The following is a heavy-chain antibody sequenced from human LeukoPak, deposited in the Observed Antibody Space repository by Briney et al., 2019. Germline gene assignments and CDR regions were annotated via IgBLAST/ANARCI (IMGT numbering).Heavy chain of an antibody. CDR3: ARVGQQLVPQWYFDL. CDR1: GGSFSGYY. D-gene: IGHD6-13*01. Sequence: PSETLSLTCAVYGGSFSGYYWSWIRQPPGKGLEWIGYIYYSGSTYYNPSLKSRVTISVDTSKNRFSLRVNSVTAADTAVYYCARVGQQLVPQWYFDLWGRGTLVTVSS. J-gene: IGHJ2*01. CDR2: IYYSGST. V-gene: IGHV4-59*01.